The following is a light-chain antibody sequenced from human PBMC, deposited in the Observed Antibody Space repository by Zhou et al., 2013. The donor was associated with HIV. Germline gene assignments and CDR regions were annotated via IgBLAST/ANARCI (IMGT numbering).Light chain of an antibody. CDR1: QTISRY. V-gene: IGKV1-39*01. CDR3: QQSYRVPPT. J-gene: IGKJ2*01. Sequence: DIQMTQSPSSLSASIGDRVTITCRASQTISRYLNWYQQKPGKAPKLLIYDASSVQSGVPSRFTGSGSGTDFTLTIRSLQPDDTGIYYCQQSYRVPPTFGQGTNLEI. CDR2: DAS.